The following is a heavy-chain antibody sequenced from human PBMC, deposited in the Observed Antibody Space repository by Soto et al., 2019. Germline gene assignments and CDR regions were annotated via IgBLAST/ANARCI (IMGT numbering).Heavy chain of an antibody. D-gene: IGHD2-15*01. CDR1: GGTFSSYA. CDR2: IIPILGIA. Sequence: SVKVSCKASGGTFSSYAISWVRQAPGQGLEWMGRIIPILGIANYAQKFQGRVTITADKSTSTAYMELSSLRSEDTAVYYCARDRRGYCSGGSCPNWFDPWGQGTLVTVSS. J-gene: IGHJ5*02. V-gene: IGHV1-69*04. CDR3: ARDRRGYCSGGSCPNWFDP.